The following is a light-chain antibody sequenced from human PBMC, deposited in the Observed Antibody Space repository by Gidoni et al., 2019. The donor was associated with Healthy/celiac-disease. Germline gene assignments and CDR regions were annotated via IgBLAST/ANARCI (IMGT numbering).Light chain of an antibody. V-gene: IGKV3-11*01. J-gene: IGKJ1*01. CDR3: QQRSNWPPWT. Sequence: EIVLTQSPATLTLSPGDRATLSCRASQSVSSYLAWYQQTPGQAPRLLIYDASNRATGIPARFSGSGSGTDFTLTISSLEPEDFAVYYCQQRSNWPPWTFXXXTKVEIK. CDR1: QSVSSY. CDR2: DAS.